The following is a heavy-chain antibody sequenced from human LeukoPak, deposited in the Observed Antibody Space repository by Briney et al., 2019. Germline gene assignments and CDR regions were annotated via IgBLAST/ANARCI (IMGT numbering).Heavy chain of an antibody. CDR3: AKGSSIAARGGVDY. D-gene: IGHD6-6*01. CDR2: ISYDGSNK. V-gene: IGHV3-30*18. CDR1: GFTFSSYG. J-gene: IGHJ4*02. Sequence: GGSLRLSCAASGFTFSSYGMHWVRQAPGKGLEWVAVISYDGSNKYYADSVKGRFTISRDNSKNTLYLQMNSLRAEDTAVYYCAKGSSIAARGGVDYWGQGTLVTVSS.